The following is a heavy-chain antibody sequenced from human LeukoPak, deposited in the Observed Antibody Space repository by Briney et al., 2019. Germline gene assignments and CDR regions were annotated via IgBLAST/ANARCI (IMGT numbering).Heavy chain of an antibody. D-gene: IGHD5-12*01. CDR3: ARAPISSGGYGNDAFDI. CDR1: GGSISSGGYY. V-gene: IGHV4-31*03. CDR2: IYYSGST. Sequence: HSETLSLTCTVSGGSISSGGYYWSWIRQHPGKGLEWIGYIYYSGSTYYDPSLKSRVTISVDTSKNQFSLKLSSVTAADTAVYYCARAPISSGGYGNDAFDIWGQGTMVTVSS. J-gene: IGHJ3*02.